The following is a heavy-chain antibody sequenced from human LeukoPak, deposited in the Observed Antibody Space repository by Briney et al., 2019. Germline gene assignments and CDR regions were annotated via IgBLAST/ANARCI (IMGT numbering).Heavy chain of an antibody. CDR3: ATVRGSDWYMDY. CDR2: IWYDGSRD. Sequence: GTSLRLSCAASGVTFRNYGMNWVRQAPGKGLEWVALIWYDGSRDYYVDFVKGRFTVSRDNSKNTLYLQMKNLRAEDTAVYYCATVRGSDWYMDYWGQGTLVTVSS. D-gene: IGHD6-19*01. V-gene: IGHV3-33*01. J-gene: IGHJ4*02. CDR1: GVTFRNYG.